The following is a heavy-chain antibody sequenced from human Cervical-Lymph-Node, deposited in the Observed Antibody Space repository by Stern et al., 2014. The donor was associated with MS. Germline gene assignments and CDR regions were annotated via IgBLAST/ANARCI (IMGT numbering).Heavy chain of an antibody. CDR1: GGSISSGGYY. J-gene: IGHJ4*02. V-gene: IGHV4-31*03. CDR2: IYYSGST. D-gene: IGHD5-24*01. CDR3: ARGRDGYKSHFDY. Sequence: QVQLQESGPGLVKPSQTLSLTCTVSGGSISSGGYYWSWIRQHPGKGLEWIGYIYYSGSTYYTPSLKSRVTISVDTSKNQFSLKLSSVTAADTAVYYCARGRDGYKSHFDYWGQGTLVTVSS.